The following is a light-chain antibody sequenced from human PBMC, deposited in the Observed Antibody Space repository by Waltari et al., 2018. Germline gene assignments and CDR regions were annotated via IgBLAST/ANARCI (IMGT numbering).Light chain of an antibody. Sequence: IVLTQSPGTLSLSPGERATLSCRASQSVSRSYLSWYQQKPGLAPRLLIYGTSSRSTGIPDRFSGSGSGTDFTLTISRLESEDFVVYFCQQYTDSPPLTYGGGTRVEIK. CDR3: QQYTDSPPLT. J-gene: IGKJ4*01. CDR2: GTS. CDR1: QSVSRSY. V-gene: IGKV3-20*01.